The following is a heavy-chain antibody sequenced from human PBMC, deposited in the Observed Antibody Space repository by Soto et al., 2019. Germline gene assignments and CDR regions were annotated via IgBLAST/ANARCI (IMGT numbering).Heavy chain of an antibody. CDR2: IWYDGSNK. CDR3: ARDRRFVEWLDY. V-gene: IGHV3-33*01. CDR1: GFTFTSYG. J-gene: IGHJ4*02. Sequence: QMHLVESGGGVVQPGRSLTLSCVASGFTFTSYGIHWVRQAPGKGLEWVAVIWYDGSNKYYGDSVKGRFSISRDNSKNTVYLKMNSLRAEDTAVYYCARDRRFVEWLDYWGQGTLVSVSS. D-gene: IGHD3-3*01.